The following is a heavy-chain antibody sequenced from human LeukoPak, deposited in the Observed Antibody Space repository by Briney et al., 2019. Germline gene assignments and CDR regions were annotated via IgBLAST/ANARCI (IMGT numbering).Heavy chain of an antibody. CDR1: GGSISIYY. CDR2: IYYSGST. CDR3: ARARFGSWPFDY. J-gene: IGHJ4*02. V-gene: IGHV4-59*01. D-gene: IGHD6-13*01. Sequence: SETLSLTCTVSGGSISIYYWNWIRQPAGKGLEWIGYIYYSGSTNYNPSLKSRVTISVDTSKNQFSLKLSSVTAADTAVYYCARARFGSWPFDYWGQGTLVTVSS.